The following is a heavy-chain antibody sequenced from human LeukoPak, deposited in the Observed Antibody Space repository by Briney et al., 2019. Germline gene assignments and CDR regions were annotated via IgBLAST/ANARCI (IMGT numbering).Heavy chain of an antibody. Sequence: GESLKISCKGSGYNFPTYWIGWVRQMPGKGLEWMGYIYPGDSDTKYSPSFQGQVSISVDESISTASLQWSSLKASDTAMYYCVRTYDRSGHYYPDYWGQGTLVTVSS. CDR3: VRTYDRSGHYYPDY. CDR2: IYPGDSDT. CDR1: GYNFPTYW. J-gene: IGHJ4*02. D-gene: IGHD3-22*01. V-gene: IGHV5-51*01.